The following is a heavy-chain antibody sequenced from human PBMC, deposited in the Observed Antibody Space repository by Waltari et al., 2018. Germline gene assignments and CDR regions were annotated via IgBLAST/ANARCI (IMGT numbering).Heavy chain of an antibody. V-gene: IGHV4-38-2*01. Sequence: QVQLQESGPGLVKPSETLSLTCAVSGYSISSGYYCGWIRQPPGKGLEWIGSIYHSGSTYYNPSLKSRVTISVDTSKNQFSLKLSSVTAADTAVYYCARTAGAGAFDIWGQGTMVTVSS. CDR2: IYHSGST. J-gene: IGHJ3*02. CDR3: ARTAGAGAFDI. CDR1: GYSISSGYY. D-gene: IGHD1-1*01.